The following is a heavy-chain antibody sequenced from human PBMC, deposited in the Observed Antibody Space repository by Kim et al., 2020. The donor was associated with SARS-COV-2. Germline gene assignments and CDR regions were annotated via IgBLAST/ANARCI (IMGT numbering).Heavy chain of an antibody. V-gene: IGHV4-34*01. D-gene: IGHD5-18*01. CDR3: ARVGLLGSWFDP. J-gene: IGHJ5*02. Sequence: NYNPSLKSRVTISVDTSKNQFSLKLSSVTAADTAVYYCARVGLLGSWFDPWGQGTLVTVSS.